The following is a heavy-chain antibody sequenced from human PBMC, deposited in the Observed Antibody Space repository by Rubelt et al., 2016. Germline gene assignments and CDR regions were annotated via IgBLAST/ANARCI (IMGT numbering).Heavy chain of an antibody. CDR2: ISGSGGST. CDR3: ATDLDGIAGAGPIFQH. D-gene: IGHD6-19*01. CDR1: GFTFSSYA. J-gene: IGHJ1*01. V-gene: IGHV3-23*01. Sequence: PGGSLRLSCAASGFTFSSYAMSWVRQAPGKGLEWVSAISGSGGSTYYADSVKGRFTISRDNSKKTLYLQMNSLRAEDTAVYYCATDLDGIAGAGPIFQHWGQGTLVTVSS.